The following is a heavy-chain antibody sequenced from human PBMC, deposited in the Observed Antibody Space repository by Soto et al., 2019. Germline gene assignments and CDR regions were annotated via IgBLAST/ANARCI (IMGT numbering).Heavy chain of an antibody. Sequence: VGSLRLSCAASGFTFNSYAMRWVRQAPGKGLEWVSTISDSGGHTYYADSVKGRFTISRDNSKNTLYLQMNSLGAEDTALYYCAKGDSNGWYFDYWGQGTLVTVSS. V-gene: IGHV3-23*01. CDR1: GFTFNSYA. D-gene: IGHD6-19*01. CDR2: ISDSGGHT. J-gene: IGHJ4*02. CDR3: AKGDSNGWYFDY.